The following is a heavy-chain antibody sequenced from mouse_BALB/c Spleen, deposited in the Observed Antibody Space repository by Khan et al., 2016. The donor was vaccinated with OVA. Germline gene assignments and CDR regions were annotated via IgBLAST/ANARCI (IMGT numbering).Heavy chain of an antibody. CDR2: TNPTNGRT. V-gene: IGHV1S81*02. J-gene: IGHJ2*01. D-gene: IGHD1-1*01. CDR1: GYTFTSYW. CDR3: ARIKKIVATYFDY. Sequence: QVQLQQSGAELVKAGASVKMCCKASGYTFTSYWMHWVKQRLGQGLEWFAETNPTNGRTYYNEKFKSKATLTVDKSSSTAYMLLSGPTFEDSSVHYCARIKKIVATYFDYWGQGTTLTVSS.